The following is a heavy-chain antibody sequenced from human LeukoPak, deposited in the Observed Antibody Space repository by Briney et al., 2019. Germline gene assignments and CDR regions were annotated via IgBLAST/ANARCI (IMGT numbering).Heavy chain of an antibody. J-gene: IGHJ4*02. V-gene: IGHV3-53*01. CDR1: GFTFSGHS. CDR2: IYSGGST. D-gene: IGHD4-11*01. CDR3: ARWGYSNPFDY. Sequence: GGSLRLSCTASGFTFSGHSMNWIRQAPGKGLEWVSVIYSGGSTYYADSVKGRFTISRDNSKNTLYLQMNSLRAEDTAVYYCARWGYSNPFDYWGQGTLVTVSS.